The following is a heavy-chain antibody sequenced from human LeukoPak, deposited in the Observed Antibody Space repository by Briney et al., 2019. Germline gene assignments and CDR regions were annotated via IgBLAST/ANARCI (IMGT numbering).Heavy chain of an antibody. CDR1: GYTFTSYG. D-gene: IGHD4-23*01. V-gene: IGHV1-18*01. CDR3: ARDRVRYYDGNYYYGMDV. J-gene: IGHJ6*02. CDR2: ISAYNGNT. Sequence: ASVKVSCKASGYTFTSYGISWVRQAPGQGLEWMGWISAYNGNTNYAQKLQGRVTMTTDTSTSTAYMELRSLRSDDTAVYYCARDRVRYYDGNYYYGMDVWGQGTTVTVSS.